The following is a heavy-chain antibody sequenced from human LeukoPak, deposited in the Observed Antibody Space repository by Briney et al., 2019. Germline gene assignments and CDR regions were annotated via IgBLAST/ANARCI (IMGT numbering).Heavy chain of an antibody. J-gene: IGHJ4*02. CDR3: AREDDWNYEDY. V-gene: IGHV3-7*01. CDR1: GFTFSNYW. CDR2: IKQDGSEK. Sequence: PGGSLRLSCAASGFTFSNYWMSWVRQAPGKGLEWVANIKQDGSEKNYVGSVKGRFTISRDNAKNSLDLQMNTLRAEDTAVYYCAREDDWNYEDYWGQGTLVTASS. D-gene: IGHD1-7*01.